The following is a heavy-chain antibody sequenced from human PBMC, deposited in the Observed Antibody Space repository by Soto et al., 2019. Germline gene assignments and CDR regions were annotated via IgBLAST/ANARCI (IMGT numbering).Heavy chain of an antibody. J-gene: IGHJ4*02. CDR3: ARDRADCGSSSCYTHYFDF. V-gene: IGHV4-4*07. CDR1: GCSLSSYY. Sequence: QVQPQESGPGLVKPLETLSLNCTVSGCSLSSYYWGWIRQPAGKGLGGVWRISSPLSTNFSPSLKSRVTLSVDTSKNQFSLRLSSVTAADTAVYYCARDRADCGSSSCYTHYFDFWGQGTLVTVS. D-gene: IGHD2-2*02. CDR2: ISSPLST.